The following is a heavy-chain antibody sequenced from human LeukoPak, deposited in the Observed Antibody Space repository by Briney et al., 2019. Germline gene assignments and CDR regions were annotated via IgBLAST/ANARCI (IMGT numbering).Heavy chain of an antibody. J-gene: IGHJ4*02. D-gene: IGHD5-24*01. Sequence: SETLSLTCAVYGGSFSGYYWSWIRQPPGKGLEWIGYIYYSGSTNYNPSLKSRVTISVDTSKNQFSLKLSSVTAADTAVYYCARDRDGYNDNYFDYWGQGTLVTVSS. CDR3: ARDRDGYNDNYFDY. V-gene: IGHV4-59*01. CDR2: IYYSGST. CDR1: GGSFSGYY.